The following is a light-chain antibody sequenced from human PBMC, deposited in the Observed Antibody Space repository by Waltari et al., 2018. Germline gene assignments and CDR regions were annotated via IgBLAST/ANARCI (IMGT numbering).Light chain of an antibody. CDR1: VWYRSNNKNY. CDR3: QQYYSTPWT. V-gene: IGKV4-1*01. J-gene: IGKJ1*01. Sequence: VWYRSNNKNYLLWYQQKPGQRPKLLIYWASSRESGVPDRFSGSGSGTDFTLTINSLQAEDVAVYYCQQYYSTPWTFGQGTKVEIK. CDR2: WAS.